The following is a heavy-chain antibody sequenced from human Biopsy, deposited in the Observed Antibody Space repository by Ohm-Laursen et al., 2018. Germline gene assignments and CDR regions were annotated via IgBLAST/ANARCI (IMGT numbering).Heavy chain of an antibody. V-gene: IGHV4-61*01. D-gene: IGHD1-26*01. CDR2: IYSTGRT. CDR3: ARGTGRYYVYGAFDI. CDR1: GDSVSSGNYF. Sequence: SDTLSLTCTVSGDSVSSGNYFWNWIRQPPGKPLEWVGYIYSTGRTRYNPSLNSRVTMSMDTSENQFSLNLRSVTAADTAVYYCARGTGRYYVYGAFDIWGQGTVVTVSS. J-gene: IGHJ3*02.